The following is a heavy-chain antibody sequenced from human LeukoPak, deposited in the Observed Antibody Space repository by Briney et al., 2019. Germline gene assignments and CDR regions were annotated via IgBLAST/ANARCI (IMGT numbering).Heavy chain of an antibody. CDR1: GGSISSSSYY. D-gene: IGHD4-23*01. J-gene: IGHJ5*02. V-gene: IGHV4-39*07. CDR3: AREMGYGGQGDGWFDP. Sequence: SETLSLTCTVSGGSISSSSYYWGWIRQPPGKGLEWIGSIYYSGSTYYNPSLKSRVTISVDTSKNQFSLKLSSVTAADTAVYYCAREMGYGGQGDGWFDPWGQGTLVTVSS. CDR2: IYYSGST.